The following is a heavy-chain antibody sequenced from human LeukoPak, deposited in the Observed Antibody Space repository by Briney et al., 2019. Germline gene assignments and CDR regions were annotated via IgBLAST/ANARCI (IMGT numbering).Heavy chain of an antibody. D-gene: IGHD3-16*01. CDR2: IYYSGST. V-gene: IGHV4-59*01. CDR1: GGSFSGYY. Sequence: SETLSLTCAVYGGSFSGYYWSWIRQPPGKGLEWIGYIYYSGSTNYNPSLKSRVTISVVTSKNQFSLKLSSVTAADTAVYYCARDLGADPYYYYGMDVWGQGTTVTVSS. J-gene: IGHJ6*02. CDR3: ARDLGADPYYYYGMDV.